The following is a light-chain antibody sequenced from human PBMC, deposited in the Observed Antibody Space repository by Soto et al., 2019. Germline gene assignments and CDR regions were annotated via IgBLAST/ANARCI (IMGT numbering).Light chain of an antibody. Sequence: QSVLTQPPSASGSPGQSVTISCTGTSSDVGGYNYVSWYQQHPGKAPKLVISEVRQRPSGVPDRFSGSKSGNTASLTVSGLQAEDEADYYCCSYAGSTSYVFGTGSKVTGL. V-gene: IGLV2-8*01. CDR1: SSDVGGYNY. J-gene: IGLJ1*01. CDR2: EVR. CDR3: CSYAGSTSYV.